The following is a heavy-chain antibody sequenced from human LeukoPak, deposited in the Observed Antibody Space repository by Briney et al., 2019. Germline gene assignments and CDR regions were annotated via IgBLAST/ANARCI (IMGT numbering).Heavy chain of an antibody. V-gene: IGHV3-9*01. CDR1: GFRFDDYA. Sequence: PGRSLRLSCAASGFRFDDYAMHWVRQAPGKGLEWVSGISWNSGSIGYADSVKGRFTISRDNAKNSLYLQMNSLRAEDTAVYYCARVLHRRNYDSSVYYGYWGQGTLVTVSS. CDR2: ISWNSGSI. J-gene: IGHJ4*02. CDR3: ARVLHRRNYDSSVYYGY. D-gene: IGHD3-22*01.